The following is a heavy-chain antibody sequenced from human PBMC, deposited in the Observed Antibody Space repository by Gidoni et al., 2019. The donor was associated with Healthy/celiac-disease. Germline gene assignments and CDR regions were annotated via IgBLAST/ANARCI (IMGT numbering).Heavy chain of an antibody. CDR1: GGTFSSYA. J-gene: IGHJ6*02. V-gene: IGHV1-69*01. CDR3: ARLLSMTTWEDYYYYGMDV. D-gene: IGHD4-17*01. Sequence: QVQLVQSGAEVTKPGSSVKVSCKASGGTFSSYAISWVRQAPGQGLEWMGGIIPIFGTANYAQKFQGRVTITADESTSTAYMELSSLRSEDTAVYYCARLLSMTTWEDYYYYGMDVWGQGTTVTVSS. CDR2: IIPIFGTA.